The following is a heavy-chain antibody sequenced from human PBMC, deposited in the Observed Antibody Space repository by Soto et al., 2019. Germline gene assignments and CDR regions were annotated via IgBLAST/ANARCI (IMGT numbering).Heavy chain of an antibody. CDR2: IYATGTT. V-gene: IGHV4-4*07. CDR3: VRDGTKTLRDWFDP. CDR1: GASISGFY. Sequence: ETLSLTCTVSGASISGFYWSWIRKSAGKGLEWIGRIYATGTTDYNPSLKNRVMMSVDTSKKQFSLKLRSVTAADTAVYYCVRDGTKTLRDWFDPWGQGISVTVS. J-gene: IGHJ5*02. D-gene: IGHD1-1*01.